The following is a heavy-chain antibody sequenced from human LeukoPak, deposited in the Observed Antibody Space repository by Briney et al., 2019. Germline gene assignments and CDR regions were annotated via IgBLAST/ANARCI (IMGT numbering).Heavy chain of an antibody. D-gene: IGHD3-10*01. CDR2: IRYDGSNK. CDR3: AKDRKRSAITMIRGVRGYSYYYMDV. V-gene: IGHV3-30*02. Sequence: GGSLRLSCAASGFTFNTYGMHWVRQAPGKGLEWVAFIRYDGSNKYYADSVKGRFTISRDNSKNTLYLQMNSLRTEDTAMYYCAKDRKRSAITMIRGVRGYSYYYMDVWGKGTTVTISS. CDR1: GFTFNTYG. J-gene: IGHJ6*03.